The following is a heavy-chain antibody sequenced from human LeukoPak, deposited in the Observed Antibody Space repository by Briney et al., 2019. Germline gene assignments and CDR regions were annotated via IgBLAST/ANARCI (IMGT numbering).Heavy chain of an antibody. CDR1: GFTFTSSA. V-gene: IGHV1-58*02. CDR2: IVVGSGHT. CDR3: AATIIADTGYYGMDV. D-gene: IGHD3-22*01. Sequence: ASVKVSCKASGFTFTSSAMQWVRQARGQPLEWIGWIVVGSGHTNYAQKFQERVTITRDMSTSTAYMELSSLRSEDTAVYYCAATIIADTGYYGMDVWGQGTTVTVSS. J-gene: IGHJ6*02.